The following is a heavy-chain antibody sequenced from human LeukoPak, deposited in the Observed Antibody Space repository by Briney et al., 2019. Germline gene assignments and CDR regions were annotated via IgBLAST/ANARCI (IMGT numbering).Heavy chain of an antibody. CDR2: IYYSGST. Sequence: SETLSLTCTVSGGSISSDSYFWGWIRQPPGKRLEWIGSIYYSGSTSYNPSLKGRVTISVDTSKNHFSLKLSSATAADTAVYSCARRKRIGFFDYWGQGTLVTVSS. CDR3: ARRKRIGFFDY. V-gene: IGHV4-39*07. D-gene: IGHD2-15*01. J-gene: IGHJ4*02. CDR1: GGSISSDSYF.